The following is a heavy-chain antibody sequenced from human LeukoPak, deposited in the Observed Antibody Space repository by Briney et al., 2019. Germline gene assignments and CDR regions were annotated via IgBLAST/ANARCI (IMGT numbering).Heavy chain of an antibody. Sequence: GGSLRLSCAASGFTFSSYWMSWVRQAPGTGLEWVANIKQDGSEKYYVDSVKGRITISRDNARNSLYLQMNSLRAEDTAVYYCAREHYDILTGSYYFDYWGQGTLVTVSS. D-gene: IGHD3-9*01. V-gene: IGHV3-7*01. CDR2: IKQDGSEK. CDR1: GFTFSSYW. J-gene: IGHJ4*02. CDR3: AREHYDILTGSYYFDY.